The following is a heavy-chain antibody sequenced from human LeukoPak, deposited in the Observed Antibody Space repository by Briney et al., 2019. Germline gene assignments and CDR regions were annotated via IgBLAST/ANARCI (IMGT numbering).Heavy chain of an antibody. J-gene: IGHJ6*02. CDR1: GFTVSRNY. CDR3: ARVSGGHYGSGSYTAEGV. CDR2: IYSADSA. V-gene: IGHV3-53*01. D-gene: IGHD3-10*01. Sequence: PGGSLRLSCAASGFTVSRNYMSWVRQAPGKGLEWVSVIYSADSAYYADSVRGRFTISRDNSKNTLYLQMNSLRADDTAVYYCARVSGGHYGSGSYTAEGVWGQGTTVTVSS.